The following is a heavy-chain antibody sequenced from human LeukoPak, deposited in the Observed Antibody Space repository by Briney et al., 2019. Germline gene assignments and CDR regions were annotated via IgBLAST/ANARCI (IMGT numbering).Heavy chain of an antibody. J-gene: IGHJ4*02. CDR2: IYLSGDT. D-gene: IGHD3-10*01. CDR1: GGSIRTGDYY. CDR3: ARRNFYYYGSGTYPARFDY. V-gene: IGHV4-30-4*01. Sequence: SETLSLTCTVSGGSIRTGDYYWSWIRQPPGKGLEWIGNIYLSGDTSYNPSLKSRLTISLDTSKNQFSLTLTSVTAADTAFYYRARRNFYYYGSGTYPARFDYWGQGILATVSS.